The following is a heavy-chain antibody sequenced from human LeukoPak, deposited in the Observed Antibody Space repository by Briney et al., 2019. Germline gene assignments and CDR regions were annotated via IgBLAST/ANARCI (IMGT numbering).Heavy chain of an antibody. Sequence: PGGSLRLSCAASGFTFDDYAMHWVRQAPGRGLEWVSGISWDSGSIGYADSVKGRFTISRDNAKNSLYLQMDSLRAEDTALYSCAKDISGGWGFGAFDIWGQGTMVTVSS. CDR2: ISWDSGSI. J-gene: IGHJ3*02. V-gene: IGHV3-9*01. D-gene: IGHD2-15*01. CDR3: AKDISGGWGFGAFDI. CDR1: GFTFDDYA.